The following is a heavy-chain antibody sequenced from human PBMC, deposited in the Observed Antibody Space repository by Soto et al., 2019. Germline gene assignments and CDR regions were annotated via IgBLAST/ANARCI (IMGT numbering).Heavy chain of an antibody. CDR3: SKDSMTPPSEYYYGMDV. J-gene: IGHJ6*02. D-gene: IGHD3-22*01. CDR2: ISWNSGSI. V-gene: IGHV3-9*01. CDR1: GFTFDDYA. Sequence: GGSLRLSXAASGFTFDDYAMHWVRQAPGKGLEWVSGISWNSGSIGYADSVKGRFTISRDNAKNSLYLQMNSLRAEDTALYYCSKDSMTPPSEYYYGMDVWGQGTTVTVSS.